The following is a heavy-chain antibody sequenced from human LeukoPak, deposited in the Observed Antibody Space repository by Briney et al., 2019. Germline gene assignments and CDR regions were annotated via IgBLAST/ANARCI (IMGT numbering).Heavy chain of an antibody. CDR2: IIPIFSTA. CDR3: ARGYSRRSTPTSYYYYRMDL. V-gene: IGHV1-69*13. D-gene: IGHD1-14*01. Sequence: SVKVSCKASGDTHNNYSISWVRQAPGQGLEWMGGIIPIFSTANYAQKFQGRVTITADESTNTAYMELSSLTSDDTAVYYCARGYSRRSTPTSYYYYRMDLWGQGTTVAVSS. J-gene: IGHJ6*02. CDR1: GDTHNNYS.